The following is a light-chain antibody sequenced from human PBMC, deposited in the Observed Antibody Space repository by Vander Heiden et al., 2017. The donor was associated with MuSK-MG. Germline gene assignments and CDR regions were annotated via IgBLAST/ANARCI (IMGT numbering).Light chain of an antibody. CDR2: GAS. CDR3: QQYGSSPHT. V-gene: IGKV3-20*01. CDR1: LIISNNY. Sequence: EIVLTHSPGTLSLSPGERATLSCRASLIISNNYLAWYQQKPGQAPRLLIYGASGRATGIPDRFSGSGSGTDFTLTISRLEPEDLAVYYCQQYGSSPHTFGGETKLEIK. J-gene: IGKJ4*01.